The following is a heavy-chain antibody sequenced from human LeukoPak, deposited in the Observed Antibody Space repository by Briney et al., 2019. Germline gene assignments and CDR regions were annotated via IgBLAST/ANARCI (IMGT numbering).Heavy chain of an antibody. CDR2: IHISSSTI. D-gene: IGHD3-3*02. CDR3: ARDHLWAFDY. CDR1: GFTFSSYS. V-gene: IGHV3-48*02. Sequence: GGSLRLSCAASGFTFSSYSMNWVRQAPGKGLEWVSYIHISSSTIYYADSMKGRFTISRDNAKNSLYLQMKSLRDEDTAVYYCARDHLWAFDYWGQGTLVTVSS. J-gene: IGHJ4*02.